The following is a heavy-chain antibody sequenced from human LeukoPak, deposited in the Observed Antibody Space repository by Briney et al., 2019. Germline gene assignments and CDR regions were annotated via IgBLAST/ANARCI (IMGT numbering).Heavy chain of an antibody. Sequence: GGALRLSCAASGFTFSTYWMHWVRQAPGTGLVWVSRIKSDGSNSNYAECVKGRFTISRDNAKNTLYLQMNSLRAEDTAVYHCVRVGGRSSIGGDCWGQGTLVTVSS. CDR3: VRVGGRSSIGGDC. V-gene: IGHV3-74*01. J-gene: IGHJ4*02. CDR2: IKSDGSNS. D-gene: IGHD3-10*01. CDR1: GFTFSTYW.